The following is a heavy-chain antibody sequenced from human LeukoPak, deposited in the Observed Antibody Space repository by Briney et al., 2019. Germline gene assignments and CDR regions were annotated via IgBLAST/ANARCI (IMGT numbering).Heavy chain of an antibody. CDR3: ATTLSGYDPIGY. J-gene: IGHJ4*02. CDR2: FDPEDGET. CDR1: GYTLTELS. D-gene: IGHD5-12*01. V-gene: IGHV1-24*01. Sequence: VASVKVSCKVSGYTLTELSMHWVRQAPGKGLEWMGGFDPEDGETIYAQKFQGRVTMTEDTSTDTAYMELSSLRSEDTAVYYCATTLSGYDPIGYWGQGTLVTVSS.